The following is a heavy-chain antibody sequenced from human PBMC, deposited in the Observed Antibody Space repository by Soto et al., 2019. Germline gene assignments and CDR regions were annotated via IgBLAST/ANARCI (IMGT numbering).Heavy chain of an antibody. J-gene: IGHJ6*02. V-gene: IGHV1-46*01. CDR3: ARSSYDSSGPPYYYYGMDV. D-gene: IGHD3-22*01. Sequence: ASVKVSCKASGYTFTSCYMHWVRQAPGQGLEWMGIINPSGGSTSYARKFQGRVTMTRDTSTSTVYMELSSLRSEDTAVYYCARSSYDSSGPPYYYYGMDVWGQGTTVTVS. CDR1: GYTFTSCY. CDR2: INPSGGST.